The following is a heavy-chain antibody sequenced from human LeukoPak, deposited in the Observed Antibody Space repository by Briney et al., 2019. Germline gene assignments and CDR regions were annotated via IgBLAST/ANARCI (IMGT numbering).Heavy chain of an antibody. J-gene: IGHJ4*02. CDR2: ISSSSSAI. V-gene: IGHV3-48*02. Sequence: GGSLRLSGAASGFTFSNYSMNWVRQAPGKGLEWISYISSSSSAIYYADSVKGRFTISRDNAKNSLYLQMSSLRDEDTAVYYCAQKGGTDHWGQGTLVTVSS. D-gene: IGHD2-15*01. CDR1: GFTFSNYS. CDR3: AQKGGTDH.